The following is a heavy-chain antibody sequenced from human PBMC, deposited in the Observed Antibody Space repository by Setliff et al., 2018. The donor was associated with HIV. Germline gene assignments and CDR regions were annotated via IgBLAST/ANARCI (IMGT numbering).Heavy chain of an antibody. CDR3: AKGGDRAMINFDH. V-gene: IGHV1-3*04. D-gene: IGHD5-18*01. J-gene: IGHJ4*02. Sequence: ASVKVSCKTTGYTFSTYPMHWVRQAPGQRLEWMGWINTGNDNKRYSQKFQGRVTITRDTSASTAYMELSSLTSEDTGVYYCAKGGDRAMINFDHWGQGTLVTVSS. CDR2: INTGNDNK. CDR1: GYTFSTYP.